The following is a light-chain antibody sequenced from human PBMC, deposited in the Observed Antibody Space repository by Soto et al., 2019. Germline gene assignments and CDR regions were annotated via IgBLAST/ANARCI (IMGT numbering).Light chain of an antibody. CDR1: QTISTY. J-gene: IGKJ2*01. Sequence: DIQMTQSPSSLYASVGDRVTISCRASQTISTYVNWYQQKTGKAPKVLIYGASTLQTGVPSRFSGSGSGTNFTLTIASLQPEDFATYHRQQSYRPPRTFGQGTKLEIK. CDR2: GAS. CDR3: QQSYRPPRT. V-gene: IGKV1-39*01.